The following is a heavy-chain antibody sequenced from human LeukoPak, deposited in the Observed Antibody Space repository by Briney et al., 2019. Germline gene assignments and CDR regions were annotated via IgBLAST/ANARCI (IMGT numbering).Heavy chain of an antibody. J-gene: IGHJ5*02. Sequence: PGGSLRLSCVASRFIFSVYGMRWVRQAPGKGLEWVAFMSYDENTEYYIDSVKGRFTISRDNSKNTLFLQLNNLRPEDTGVYYCARDGSTNSQNWFDPWGQGTLVIVSS. CDR2: MSYDENTE. V-gene: IGHV3-33*05. CDR3: ARDGSTNSQNWFDP. CDR1: RFIFSVYG. D-gene: IGHD2-8*01.